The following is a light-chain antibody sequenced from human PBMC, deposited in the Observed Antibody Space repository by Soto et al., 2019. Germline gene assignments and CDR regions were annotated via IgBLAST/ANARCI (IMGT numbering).Light chain of an antibody. CDR3: SSYTSSSTLV. Sequence: QPASVSGSPGQSITISCTGTSSDVGGYNYVSWYQQHPGKAPKVIIYEVSNRPSGVSSRFSGSKSGNTASLTISGLQAEDGADYFCSSYTSSSTLVFGGGTKVTVL. V-gene: IGLV2-14*01. CDR2: EVS. J-gene: IGLJ2*01. CDR1: SSDVGGYNY.